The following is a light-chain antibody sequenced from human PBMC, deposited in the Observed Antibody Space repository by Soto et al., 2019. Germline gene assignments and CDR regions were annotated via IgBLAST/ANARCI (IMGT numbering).Light chain of an antibody. J-gene: IGKJ1*01. CDR3: QQYNNWWT. CDR2: GAS. Sequence: EIVMTQSPATLSVSPGERATLSCRASQSVSNNLAWYQKKPGQAPRLLIYGASTSATGIPARFSGSGSGIDFTLTISSLQSEDFEVYYCQQYNNWWTFGQGTRVEIK. CDR1: QSVSNN. V-gene: IGKV3-15*01.